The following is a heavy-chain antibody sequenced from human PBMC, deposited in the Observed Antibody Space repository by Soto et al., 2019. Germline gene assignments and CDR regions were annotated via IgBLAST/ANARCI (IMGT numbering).Heavy chain of an antibody. J-gene: IGHJ5*02. CDR1: GFTFSSYG. CDR3: ARDFSDSSGYYPPWFDP. D-gene: IGHD3-22*01. V-gene: IGHV3-33*01. CDR2: IWYDGSNK. Sequence: PGGSLRLSCAASGFTFSSYGMHWVRQAPGKGLEWVAVIWYDGSNKYYADSVKGRFTISRDNSKNTLYLQMNSLRAEDTAVYYCARDFSDSSGYYPPWFDPWGQGTLVTVSS.